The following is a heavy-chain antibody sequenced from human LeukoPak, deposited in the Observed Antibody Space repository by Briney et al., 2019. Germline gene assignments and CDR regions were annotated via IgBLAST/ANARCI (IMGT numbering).Heavy chain of an antibody. V-gene: IGHV3-23*01. J-gene: IGHJ4*02. Sequence: GGSLXXXXXXXXFTFXSXAXXWVRXXXGKXXXXVXDISCSVGSTYYADSVKGRFTISRENSKNTLYMQMNRLRAEDTGVYYCAKDLLIAAAGLFDYWGQGTLVTVSS. CDR3: AKDLLIAAAGLFDY. CDR1: XFTFXSXA. D-gene: IGHD6-13*01. CDR2: ISCSVGST.